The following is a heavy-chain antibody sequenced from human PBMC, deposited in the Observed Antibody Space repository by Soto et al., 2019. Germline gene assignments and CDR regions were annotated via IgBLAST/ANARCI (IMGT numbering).Heavy chain of an antibody. CDR3: ANAEHPRRSIGFDY. J-gene: IGHJ4*02. CDR2: ISATGGST. D-gene: IGHD3-16*02. V-gene: IGHV3-23*01. Sequence: VGSLRLSCAVSGFSFASYVMTGVRQAPGKGLEWVSSISATGGSTYYAGSVKGRFTISRDNSKNTLYLQMNSLRAEDTAIYYCANAEHPRRSIGFDYWGQGTLVTVSS. CDR1: GFSFASYV.